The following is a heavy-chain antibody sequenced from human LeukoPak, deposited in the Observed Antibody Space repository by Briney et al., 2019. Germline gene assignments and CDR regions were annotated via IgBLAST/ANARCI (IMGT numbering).Heavy chain of an antibody. CDR2: IYYSGNT. J-gene: IGHJ4*02. V-gene: IGHV4-59*08. CDR3: ARQRPPTYYYDSSGYYSDY. CDR1: GVPISSYY. D-gene: IGHD3-22*01. Sequence: SETLSLTCSVSGVPISSYYWSWIRQPPGKGLEWIGYIYYSGNTNYNPSVKSRVTISVDTSKNQFSLKLSSVTAADTAVYYCARQRPPTYYYDSSGYYSDYWGQGTLVTVSS.